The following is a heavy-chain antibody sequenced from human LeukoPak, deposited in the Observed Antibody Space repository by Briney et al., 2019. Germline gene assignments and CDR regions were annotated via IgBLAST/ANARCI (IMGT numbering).Heavy chain of an antibody. Sequence: PGGSLRLSCAAPGFTFSSYAMHWVRQAPGKGLEWVAVISFDGSNTYYTDSVKGRFSISRDNSKSTLYLQMNSLRAEDTAVYYCAKRDSSTSSSYFDYGGQGTLVTVSS. D-gene: IGHD2-2*01. V-gene: IGHV3-30-3*02. J-gene: IGHJ4*02. CDR1: GFTFSSYA. CDR3: AKRDSSTSSSYFDY. CDR2: ISFDGSNT.